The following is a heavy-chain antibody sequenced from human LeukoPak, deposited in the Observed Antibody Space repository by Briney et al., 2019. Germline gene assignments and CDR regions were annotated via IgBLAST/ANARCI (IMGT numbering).Heavy chain of an antibody. Sequence: SETLSLTCTVSGGSISSGGYYWCWIRQPPGKGLEWIGYIYHSGSTYYNPSLKSRVTISVDRSKNQFSLKLSSVAAADTAVYYCARDRIAAAGTPDYWGQGTLVTVSS. CDR2: IYHSGST. J-gene: IGHJ4*02. CDR1: GGSISSGGYY. D-gene: IGHD6-13*01. CDR3: ARDRIAAAGTPDY. V-gene: IGHV4-30-2*01.